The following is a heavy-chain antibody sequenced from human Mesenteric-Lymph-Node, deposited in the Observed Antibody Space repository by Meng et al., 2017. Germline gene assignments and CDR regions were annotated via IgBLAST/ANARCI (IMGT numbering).Heavy chain of an antibody. CDR2: IIPILGIA. V-gene: IGHV1-69*04. Sequence: SVKVSCKASGGTFSSYAISWVRQAPGQGLEWMGRIIPILGIANYAQKFQGRVTITADKSTSTAYMELSSLRSEDTAVYYCARDYYGSGSYYNWFDPWGQGTLVTVSS. J-gene: IGHJ5*02. CDR3: ARDYYGSGSYYNWFDP. CDR1: GGTFSSYA. D-gene: IGHD3-10*01.